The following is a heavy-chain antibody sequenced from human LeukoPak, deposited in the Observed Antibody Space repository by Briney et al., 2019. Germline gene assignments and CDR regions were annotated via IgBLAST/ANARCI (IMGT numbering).Heavy chain of an antibody. J-gene: IGHJ6*02. CDR3: ARGLAGAYRIMDV. CDR1: GFTFNTYW. CDR2: TSTDGTTT. Sequence: PGGSLRLSCVASGFTFNTYWIHWVRQGPGKGLVWVSLTSTDGTTTTYADSVNGRFTVSRDNAKNTLYLQMNSLSAEDAAVYYCARGLAGAYRIMDVWGQGTTVTVS. D-gene: IGHD6-19*01. V-gene: IGHV3-74*01.